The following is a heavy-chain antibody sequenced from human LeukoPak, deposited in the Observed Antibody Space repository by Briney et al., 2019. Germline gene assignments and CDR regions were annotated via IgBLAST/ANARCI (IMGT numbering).Heavy chain of an antibody. CDR1: GFTFSSYG. CDR3: AKEEGDGYMQARDAFDI. V-gene: IGHV3-30*18. Sequence: GVSLRLSCAASGFTFSSYGMHWVRQAPGKGLEWVAVISYDGSNKYYADSVKGRFTISRDNSKNTLYLQMNSLRAEDTAVYYCAKEEGDGYMQARDAFDIWGQGTMVTVSS. CDR2: ISYDGSNK. J-gene: IGHJ3*02. D-gene: IGHD5-24*01.